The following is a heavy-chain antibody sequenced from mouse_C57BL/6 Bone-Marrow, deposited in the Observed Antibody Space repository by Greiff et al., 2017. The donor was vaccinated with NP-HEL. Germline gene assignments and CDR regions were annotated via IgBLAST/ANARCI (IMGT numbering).Heavy chain of an antibody. CDR2: ISDGGSYT. J-gene: IGHJ3*01. Sequence: DVKLVESGGGLVKPGGSLKLSCAASGFTFTSYSMSWVRQTPEKRLEWVATISDGGSYTYYPDNVKGRFTISRDNAKNNLYLQMSHLKSEDTAIYYCARGGFAYWGQGTLVTVSA. V-gene: IGHV5-4*03. CDR3: ARGGFAY. CDR1: GFTFTSYS.